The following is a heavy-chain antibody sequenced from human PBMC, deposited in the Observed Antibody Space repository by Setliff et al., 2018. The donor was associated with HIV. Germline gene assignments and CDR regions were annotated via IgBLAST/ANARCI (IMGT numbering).Heavy chain of an antibody. CDR1: GTSFSDHY. V-gene: IGHV4-34*01. D-gene: IGHD2-21*02. Sequence: PSETLSLTCSVYGTSFSDHYWSWVRQTPGKGLEWIGEMNQSGTTNYNPSLKSRVTMSIDTSERQFSLKLTSVTAADTAVYYCVRWYYCVSGAGYRADYWGQGTMVTVSS. CDR3: VRWYYCVSGAGYRADY. CDR2: MNQSGTT. J-gene: IGHJ4*02.